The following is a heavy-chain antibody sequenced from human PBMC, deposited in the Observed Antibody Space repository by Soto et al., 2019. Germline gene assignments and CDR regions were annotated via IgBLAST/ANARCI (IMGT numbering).Heavy chain of an antibody. V-gene: IGHV1-18*01. J-gene: IGHJ4*02. Sequence: QVHLVQSGAEVKKPGASVKVSCKASGYTFTSYGITWVRQAPGQGLEWMGWISAHNGNTDYAQKLQGRVIVTRDTSTSTAYMERRRLRSDDTVVYYCARGRYGDYWGQGALVTVSS. D-gene: IGHD1-1*01. CDR3: ARGRYGDY. CDR2: ISAHNGNT. CDR1: GYTFTSYG.